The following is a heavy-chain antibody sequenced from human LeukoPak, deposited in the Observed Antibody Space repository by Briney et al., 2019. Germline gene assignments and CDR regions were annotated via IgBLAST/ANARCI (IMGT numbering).Heavy chain of an antibody. D-gene: IGHD2-21*02. J-gene: IGHJ6*03. CDR2: IWHDGSNK. V-gene: IGHV3-33*06. Sequence: GGSLRVSCADSGFTFRRYGRHWVLRAPGKGRERVAVIWHDGSNKYYQDSVKDRFTISRDNSKTTLYLQMDSLRAEDTAVYYCVKKATAGFDYYYNYMDVWGKGTTVTVSS. CDR3: VKKATAGFDYYYNYMDV. CDR1: GFTFRRYG.